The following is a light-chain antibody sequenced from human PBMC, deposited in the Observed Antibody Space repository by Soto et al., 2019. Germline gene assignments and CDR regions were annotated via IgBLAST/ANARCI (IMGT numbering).Light chain of an antibody. J-gene: IGKJ1*01. CDR2: GVS. V-gene: IGKV3-20*01. CDR3: QQHGSSGT. Sequence: EIVLTQAPDSLALSTGEEASLCCRTSESVSDSQLAWYQQKPGQAPRLLIYGVSTRAPGFPARFNGSGSGTDFTLPISRLEPEAFAVYYCQQHGSSGTCGQGTKVDIK. CDR1: ESVSDSQ.